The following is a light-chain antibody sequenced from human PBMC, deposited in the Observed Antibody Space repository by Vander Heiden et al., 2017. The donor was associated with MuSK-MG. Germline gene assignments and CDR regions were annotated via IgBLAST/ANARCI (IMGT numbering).Light chain of an antibody. CDR3: QQYNTYPWT. CDR2: DAS. V-gene: IGKV1-5*01. Sequence: DIQMTQSPSTLSASVGDRVTITFRASQRVNSWLAWYQQKPGKAPNLLIYDASNLQSGVPSRFTGSGSGTEFTLTISILQADDVATYYCQQYNTYPWTFGQGTKVEI. J-gene: IGKJ1*01. CDR1: QRVNSW.